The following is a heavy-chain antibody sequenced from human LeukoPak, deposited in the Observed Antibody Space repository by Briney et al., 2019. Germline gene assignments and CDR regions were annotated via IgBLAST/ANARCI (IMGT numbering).Heavy chain of an antibody. V-gene: IGHV5-10-1*01. Sequence: GESLRISCKGSGYSFTSYWISWVRQMPGKGLEWMGRIDPSDSYTNYSPSFQGHVTISADKSISTAYLQWSSLKASDTAMYYCARHRYCSDGSCYRDWFDPWGQGTLVTVSS. CDR3: ARHRYCSDGSCYRDWFDP. J-gene: IGHJ5*02. D-gene: IGHD2-15*01. CDR1: GYSFTSYW. CDR2: IDPSDSYT.